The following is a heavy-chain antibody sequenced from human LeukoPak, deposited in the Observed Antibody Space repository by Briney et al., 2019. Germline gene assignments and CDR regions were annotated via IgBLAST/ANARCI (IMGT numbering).Heavy chain of an antibody. Sequence: ASETLSLTCTVSGGYISNYYWNWIRPPPPKGLDWVGHISYSGGTKYNPSLQSRVTISIDTSKNQFSLNLSSVTAADTAVYYCARRVIMSAAGVPDTWLDPWGQGILVTVSS. J-gene: IGHJ5*02. D-gene: IGHD2-8*01. CDR3: ARRVIMSAAGVPDTWLDP. CDR1: GGYISNYY. V-gene: IGHV4-59*08. CDR2: ISYSGGT.